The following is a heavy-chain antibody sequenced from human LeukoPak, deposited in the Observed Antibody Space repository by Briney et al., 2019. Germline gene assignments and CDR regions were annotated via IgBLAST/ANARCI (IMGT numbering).Heavy chain of an antibody. CDR1: GFTFSNFA. D-gene: IGHD2/OR15-2a*01. Sequence: GGSLRLSCVVSGFTFSNFAMTWVRQAPGVGLEWVSAINGRGDNTYYADFVKGRFTISRDNSKSTVYLQMNSLRTEDTAVYYCAKDRVSPGFNWFDPWGQGTLVTVSS. J-gene: IGHJ5*02. V-gene: IGHV3-23*01. CDR3: AKDRVSPGFNWFDP. CDR2: INGRGDNT.